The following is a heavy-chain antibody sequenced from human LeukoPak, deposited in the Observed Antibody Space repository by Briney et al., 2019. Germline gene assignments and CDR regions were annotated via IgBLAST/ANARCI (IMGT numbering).Heavy chain of an antibody. D-gene: IGHD2-15*01. V-gene: IGHV4-31*03. CDR1: GVSISSGGYY. CDR3: AREASVVAPSLFDY. Sequence: SETLSLTCTVSGVSISSGGYYWRWIRQHPGKVLEWIRYIYYSGSTYYNPSLKSRVTITVDTSKNQFSLKLSSVTAADTAVYYCAREASVVAPSLFDYWGQGTLVTVSS. J-gene: IGHJ4*02. CDR2: IYYSGST.